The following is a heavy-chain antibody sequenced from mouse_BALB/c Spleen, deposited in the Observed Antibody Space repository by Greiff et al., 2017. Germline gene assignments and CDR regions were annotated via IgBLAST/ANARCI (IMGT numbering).Heavy chain of an antibody. D-gene: IGHD4-1*01. V-gene: IGHV1S127*01. Sequence: QVQLQQPGAELVKPGASVKMSCKASGYTFTSYWMHWVKQRPGQGLEWIGVIDPSDSYTSYNQKFKGKATLTVDTSSSTAYMQLSSLTSEDSAVYYCTRFSSNSYSAWFAYWGQGTLVTVSA. CDR1: GYTFTSYW. CDR3: TRFSSNSYSAWFAY. J-gene: IGHJ3*01. CDR2: IDPSDSYT.